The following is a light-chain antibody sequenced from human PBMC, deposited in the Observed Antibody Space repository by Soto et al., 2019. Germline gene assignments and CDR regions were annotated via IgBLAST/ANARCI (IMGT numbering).Light chain of an antibody. V-gene: IGKV3-15*01. J-gene: IGKJ4*01. CDR2: DAS. Sequence: EIVMTQSPATLSVSPGERATISCKASQNVYNNLAWYQQRPGQPPRLLIYDASTRATGISARFSGSGYGTEFTLTISSLQSEDFAVYFCQQCRNWPLTFGGGTKVDIK. CDR1: QNVYNN. CDR3: QQCRNWPLT.